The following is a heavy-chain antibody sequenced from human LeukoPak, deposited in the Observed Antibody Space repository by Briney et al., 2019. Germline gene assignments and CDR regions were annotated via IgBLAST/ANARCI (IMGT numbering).Heavy chain of an antibody. V-gene: IGHV1-2*02. CDR1: GYTFTGYY. CDR2: INPNSGGT. D-gene: IGHD5-18*01. CDR3: ARSREDTAMVTVYY. J-gene: IGHJ4*02. Sequence: GASVKVSCKASGYTFTGYYMHWVRQAPGQGLEWMGWINPNSGGTNYAQKFQGRVTMTRDTSISTAYMELSRLRSDDTAVYYCARSREDTAMVTVYYWGQGTLVTVSS.